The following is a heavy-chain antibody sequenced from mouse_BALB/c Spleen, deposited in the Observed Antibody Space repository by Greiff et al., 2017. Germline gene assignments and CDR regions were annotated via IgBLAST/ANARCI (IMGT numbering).Heavy chain of an antibody. V-gene: IGHV3-6*02. CDR2: ISYDGSN. CDR1: GYSIPSGYY. CDR3: ARGGYYYAMDY. Sequence: VQLKESGPGLVKPSQSLSLTCSVTGYSIPSGYYWNWIRQFPGNKLEWMGYISYDGSNNYNPSLKNRISITRDTSKNKFFLKLNSVTTEDTATYYCARGGYYYAMDYWGQGTSVTVSS. J-gene: IGHJ4*01.